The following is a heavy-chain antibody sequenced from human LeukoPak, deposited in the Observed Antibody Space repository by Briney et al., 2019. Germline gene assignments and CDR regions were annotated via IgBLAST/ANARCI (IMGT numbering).Heavy chain of an antibody. D-gene: IGHD3-22*01. V-gene: IGHV4-38-2*02. CDR1: GYSISSGYY. CDR3: AREAGPGYDSRGFDY. CDR2: IYHSGST. J-gene: IGHJ4*02. Sequence: SETLSLTCTVSGYSISSGYYWGWIRQPPGKGLEWIGSIYHSGSTYYNPSLTSRVTISADTSKNQFSLKLSSVTAADTAVYYCAREAGPGYDSRGFDYWGQGTLVTVSS.